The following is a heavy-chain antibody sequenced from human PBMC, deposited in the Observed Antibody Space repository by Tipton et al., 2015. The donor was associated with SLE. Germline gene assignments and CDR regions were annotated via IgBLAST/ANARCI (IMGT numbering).Heavy chain of an antibody. J-gene: IGHJ4*02. CDR3: AREGVPRTRGFDY. D-gene: IGHD1-1*01. CDR1: GGSFSGYY. V-gene: IGHV4-34*01. CDR2: INHSGST. Sequence: TLSLTCAVYGGSFSGYYWNWIRQPPGKGLEWIGEINHSGSTNYNPSLKSRVTISVDTSKNQFSLKLSSVTAADTAVYYCAREGVPRTRGFDYWGQGTLVTVSS.